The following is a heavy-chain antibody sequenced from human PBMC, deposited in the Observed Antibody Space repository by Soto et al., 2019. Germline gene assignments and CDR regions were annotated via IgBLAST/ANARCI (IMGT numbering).Heavy chain of an antibody. CDR3: ACRWYSSGWYRSPFDY. CDR2: ISYDGSNK. J-gene: IGHJ4*02. V-gene: IGHV3-30-3*01. D-gene: IGHD6-19*01. CDR1: GFTFSSYA. Sequence: PGGSLRLSCAASGFTFSSYAMHWVRQAPGKGLGWVAVISYDGSNKYYADSVKGRFTISRDNSKNTLYLQMNSLRAEDTAVYYCACRWYSSGWYRSPFDYWGQGTLVTVSS.